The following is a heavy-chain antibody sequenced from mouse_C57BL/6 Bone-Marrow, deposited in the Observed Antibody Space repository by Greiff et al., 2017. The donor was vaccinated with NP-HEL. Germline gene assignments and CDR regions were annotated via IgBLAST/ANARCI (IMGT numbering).Heavy chain of an antibody. J-gene: IGHJ3*01. CDR3: ARSIYYGYDGAFSPWFAY. V-gene: IGHV1-55*01. CDR1: GYTFTSYW. Sequence: QVQPQQPGAELVKPGASVKMSCKASGYTFTSYWITWVKQRPGQGLEWIGDIYPGSGSTNYNEKFKSKATLTVDTSSSTAYMQLSSLTSEDSAVYYCARSIYYGYDGAFSPWFAYWGQGTLVTVSA. D-gene: IGHD2-2*01. CDR2: IYPGSGST.